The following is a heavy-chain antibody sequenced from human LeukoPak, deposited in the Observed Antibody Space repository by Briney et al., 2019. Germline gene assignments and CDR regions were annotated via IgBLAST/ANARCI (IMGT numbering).Heavy chain of an antibody. J-gene: IGHJ4*02. CDR3: GRERVAAGLGH. D-gene: IGHD6-13*01. CDR2: IKYDGIER. V-gene: IGHV3-74*03. Sequence: PGGSLRLSCAASGFTFSSYWMHWVRQAPGKGLVWVARIKYDGIEREYADSVKGRFTISRDNAKNTLYLQMNSLRAEDTAVYYCGRERVAAGLGHWGQGTLVTVST. CDR1: GFTFSSYW.